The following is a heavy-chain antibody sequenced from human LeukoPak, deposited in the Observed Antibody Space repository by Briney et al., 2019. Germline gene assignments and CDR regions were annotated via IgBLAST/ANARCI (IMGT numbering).Heavy chain of an antibody. CDR2: IRSKAYGGTT. CDR3: TRDTTTVTTDYYYYMDV. CDR1: GFTFSDYY. V-gene: IGHV3-49*03. D-gene: IGHD4-17*01. Sequence: PGGSLRLSCAASGFTFSDYYMSWIRQAPGKGLEWVGFIRSKAYGGTTEYAASVKGRFTISRDDSKSIAYLQMNSLKTEDTAVYYCTRDTTTVTTDYYYYMDVWGKGTTVTISS. J-gene: IGHJ6*03.